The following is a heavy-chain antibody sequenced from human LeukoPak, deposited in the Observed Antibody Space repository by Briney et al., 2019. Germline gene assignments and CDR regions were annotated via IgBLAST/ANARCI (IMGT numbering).Heavy chain of an antibody. Sequence: PGGSLRLSCAASGFSFGSYWMTWVRQGPGKGLEWVANINQDGSEKYYVDSVKGRFTISRDNAKNSLYLQMNSLRAEDTAVYYCAKAGHPLVYCSSATCYMGSWGQGTLVTVSS. V-gene: IGHV3-7*01. D-gene: IGHD2-2*02. CDR3: AKAGHPLVYCSSATCYMGS. CDR2: INQDGSEK. CDR1: GFSFGSYW. J-gene: IGHJ5*02.